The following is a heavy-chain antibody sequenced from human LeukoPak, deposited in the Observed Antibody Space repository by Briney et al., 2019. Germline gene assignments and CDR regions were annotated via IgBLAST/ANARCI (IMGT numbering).Heavy chain of an antibody. CDR2: ISGSGGST. Sequence: GGSLRLSCAASGFTFSSYATSWVRQAPGKGLEWVSAISGSGGSTYYADSVKGRFTISRDNAKNSLYLQMNSLRAEDTAVYYCARVAQQLVQSDAFDIWGQGTMVTVSS. CDR3: ARVAQQLVQSDAFDI. V-gene: IGHV3-23*01. CDR1: GFTFSSYA. D-gene: IGHD6-13*01. J-gene: IGHJ3*02.